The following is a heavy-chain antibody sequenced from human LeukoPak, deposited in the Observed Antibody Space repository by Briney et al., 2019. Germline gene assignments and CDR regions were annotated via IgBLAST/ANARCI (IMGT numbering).Heavy chain of an antibody. CDR1: GYTFTSYG. J-gene: IGHJ4*02. V-gene: IGHV1-18*01. CDR3: ARDWDWQWLGFDY. CDR2: ISAYNGNT. D-gene: IGHD6-19*01. Sequence: ASVKVSCKASGYTFTSYGISWVRQAPGQGLEWMGWISAYNGNTNYAQKFQGRVTITADKSTSTAYMELSSLRSEDTAVYYCARDWDWQWLGFDYWGQGTLVTVSS.